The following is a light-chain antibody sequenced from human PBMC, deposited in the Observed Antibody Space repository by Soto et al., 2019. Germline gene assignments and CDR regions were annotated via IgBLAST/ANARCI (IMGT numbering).Light chain of an antibody. CDR2: GAY. CDR3: QQYDSSPLT. Sequence: EIVLTQSPGTLSLSPGERATLSCRASQSVSSSYLAWYQQKPGHAPRLLIYGAYSRATGIPDRFSGGGSGTVSTLTISRLEHDDFVVYYCQQYDSSPLTFGGGTKVEIK. J-gene: IGKJ4*01. V-gene: IGKV3-20*01. CDR1: QSVSSSY.